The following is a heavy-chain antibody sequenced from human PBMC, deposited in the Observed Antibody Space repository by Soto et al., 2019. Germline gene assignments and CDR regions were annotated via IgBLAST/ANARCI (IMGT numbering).Heavy chain of an antibody. D-gene: IGHD3-9*01. J-gene: IGHJ4*02. Sequence: SETLSLTCTVSGGSISPYYWSWIRQPAGKGLEWIVRIYSSGSTNYKPSLKGRVTMSVATSKNQLSLKLSSVTAADTAVYYCARGGMVIITSATAFDXWGQGTLVTVSX. CDR3: ARGGMVIITSATAFDX. CDR1: GGSISPYY. CDR2: IYSSGST. V-gene: IGHV4-4*07.